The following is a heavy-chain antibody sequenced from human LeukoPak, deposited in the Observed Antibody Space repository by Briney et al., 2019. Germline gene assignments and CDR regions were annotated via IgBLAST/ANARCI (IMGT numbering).Heavy chain of an antibody. J-gene: IGHJ4*02. D-gene: IGHD3-3*01. CDR3: ARDRGRVLRFLEWLFYY. CDR1: GYTFTGYY. Sequence: ASVKVSCKASGYTFTGYYMHWVRQAPGQGLEWMGWINPNSGGTNYAQKFQGRVTMTRDTSISTAYMELSRLRSDDTAVYYCARDRGRVLRFLEWLFYYWGQGTLVTVSS. V-gene: IGHV1-2*02. CDR2: INPNSGGT.